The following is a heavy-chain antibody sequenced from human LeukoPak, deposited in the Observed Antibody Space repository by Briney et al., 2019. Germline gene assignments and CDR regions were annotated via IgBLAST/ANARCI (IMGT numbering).Heavy chain of an antibody. Sequence: QPAGSLRLSCAASGFTFSSYAMSWVRQAPGKGLEWVSTISGSGGSTYYAGSVKGRFTVSRDNSKNTLHLQMNSLTADDTALYYCAKAITVHNFDYWGQGTLVTVSS. D-gene: IGHD4-11*01. CDR3: AKAITVHNFDY. J-gene: IGHJ4*02. CDR2: ISGSGGST. CDR1: GFTFSSYA. V-gene: IGHV3-23*01.